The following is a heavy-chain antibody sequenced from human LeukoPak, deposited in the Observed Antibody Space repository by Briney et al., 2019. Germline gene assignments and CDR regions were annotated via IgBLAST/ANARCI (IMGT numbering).Heavy chain of an antibody. CDR2: INHSGST. V-gene: IGHV4-34*01. D-gene: IGHD5-12*01. Sequence: SETLSLTCAVYGGFFSGYYWSWIRQPPGKGLEWIGEINHSGSTNYNPSLKSRVTISVDTSKNQFSLKLSSVTAADTAVYYCTCSGYDITYYYYYMDVWGKGTTVTVSS. CDR1: GGFFSGYY. CDR3: TCSGYDITYYYYYMDV. J-gene: IGHJ6*03.